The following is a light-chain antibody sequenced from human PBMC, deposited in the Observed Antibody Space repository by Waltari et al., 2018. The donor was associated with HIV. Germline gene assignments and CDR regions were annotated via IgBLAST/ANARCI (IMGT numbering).Light chain of an antibody. Sequence: QSVLTQPPSVSGAPGQRVTISCTGSCFNIGAGYDVHWYQQLPGTAPKLLIYGNSNRPSGVPDRFSGSKSGTSASLAITGLQAEDEADYYCQSYDSSLSGYVFGTGTKVTVL. CDR2: GNS. CDR1: CFNIGAGYD. J-gene: IGLJ1*01. CDR3: QSYDSSLSGYV. V-gene: IGLV1-40*01.